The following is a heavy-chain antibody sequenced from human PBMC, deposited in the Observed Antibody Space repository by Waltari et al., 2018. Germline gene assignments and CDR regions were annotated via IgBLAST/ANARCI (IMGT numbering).Heavy chain of an antibody. CDR2: FDPEEGET. CDR1: GYTLTELS. V-gene: IGHV1-24*01. J-gene: IGHJ4*02. Sequence: QVQLVQSGAEVKKPGASVKVSCKVSGYTLTELSMHWVRQAPGKGLEWMGGFDPEEGETIYAQKCQCRVTITEDTSTDTAYMELSSLRSEDTAVYYCATYSSSSPGDYWGQGTLVTVSS. D-gene: IGHD6-6*01. CDR3: ATYSSSSPGDY.